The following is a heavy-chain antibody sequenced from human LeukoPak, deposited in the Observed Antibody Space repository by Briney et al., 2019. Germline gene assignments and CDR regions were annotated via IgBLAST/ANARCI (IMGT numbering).Heavy chain of an antibody. CDR3: AKNGPGLDYFDY. D-gene: IGHD3-10*01. J-gene: IGHJ4*02. V-gene: IGHV3-74*01. CDR2: INSDGSDT. Sequence: GGSLRLSCAASGFTFSSYWMHWVRQAPGKGLVWVSRINSDGSDTTYADSVKGRFTISRDNAKNTLYLQMNSLRAEDTAVYYCAKNGPGLDYFDYWGQGTLVTVSS. CDR1: GFTFSSYW.